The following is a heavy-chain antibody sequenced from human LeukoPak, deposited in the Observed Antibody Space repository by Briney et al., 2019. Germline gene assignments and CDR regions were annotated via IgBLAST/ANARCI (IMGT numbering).Heavy chain of an antibody. CDR3: ARGGLRYFDWFDY. CDR1: GYTFSSYY. J-gene: IGHJ4*02. CDR2: INPTGGST. V-gene: IGHV1-46*01. D-gene: IGHD3-9*01. Sequence: ASVKVSCKASGYTFSSYYMHWVRQAPGQGLEWMGIINPTGGSTSYAQKFQGRVTMTSDTSTSTVYMEVSSLRSEDTAVYYCARGGLRYFDWFDYWGQGTLVTVSS.